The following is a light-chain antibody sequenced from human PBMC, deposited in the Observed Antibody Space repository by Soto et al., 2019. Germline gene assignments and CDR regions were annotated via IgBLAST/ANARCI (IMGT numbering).Light chain of an antibody. CDR1: QSITIW. J-gene: IGKJ5*01. CDR3: QQAYSAPIT. V-gene: IGKV1-12*01. CDR2: MAS. Sequence: DIQMTQSPSSLSASVGDRVTITCRASQSITIWLAWYQQKPGKAPNLLIYMASSLQSGVPSRFSGSGSGTDFTLTISSLQPEDFASYFCQQAYSAPITFGQGTRLEIK.